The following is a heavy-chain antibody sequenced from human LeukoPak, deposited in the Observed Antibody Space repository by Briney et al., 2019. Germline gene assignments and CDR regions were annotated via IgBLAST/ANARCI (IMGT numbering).Heavy chain of an antibody. CDR1: GYSISSGYY. Sequence: SETLSLTCTVSGYSISSGYYWGWIRQPPGKGLEWIGNIYHSGRTYFNPSLKSRVTISVDTSKNQFSLKLSSVTAADTAVYYCARGRILYYYDSSGYYYGAFDIWGQGTMVTVSS. CDR3: ARGRILYYYDSSGYYYGAFDI. J-gene: IGHJ3*02. D-gene: IGHD3-22*01. CDR2: IYHSGRT. V-gene: IGHV4-38-2*02.